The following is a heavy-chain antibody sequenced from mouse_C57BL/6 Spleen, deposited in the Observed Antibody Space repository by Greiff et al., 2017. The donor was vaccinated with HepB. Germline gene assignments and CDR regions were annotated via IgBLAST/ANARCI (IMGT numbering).Heavy chain of an antibody. CDR3: TTYYYGSSGFAY. CDR2: IDPENGDT. J-gene: IGHJ3*01. Sequence: EVKLQESGAELVRPGASVKLSCTASGFNIKDDYMHWVKQRPEQGLEWIGWIDPENGDTEYASKFQGKATITADTSSNTAYLQLSSLTYEDTAVYYCTTYYYGSSGFAYWGQGTLVTVSA. CDR1: GFNIKDDY. V-gene: IGHV14-4*01. D-gene: IGHD1-1*01.